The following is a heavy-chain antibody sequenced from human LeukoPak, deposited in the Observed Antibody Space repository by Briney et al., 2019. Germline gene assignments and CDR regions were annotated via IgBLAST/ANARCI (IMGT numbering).Heavy chain of an antibody. CDR3: GRERLTLPKIDY. J-gene: IGHJ4*02. D-gene: IGHD3-16*01. CDR2: IYYSVTT. Sequence: PSETLSLTCTVSGGSISSSSYYWGWIRQPPGKGLEWIGSIYYSVTTYYNPSLKSRVTISVDTSKNQFSLKLNSVTAADTAVYYCGRERLTLPKIDYWGQGTLVTVSS. CDR1: GGSISSSSYY. V-gene: IGHV4-39*07.